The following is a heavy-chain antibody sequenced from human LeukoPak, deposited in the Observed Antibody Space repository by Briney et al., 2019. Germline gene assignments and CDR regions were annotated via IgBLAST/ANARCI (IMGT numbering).Heavy chain of an antibody. V-gene: IGHV4-34*01. CDR3: ARALSSHTMGRYYDSSGYYFRWFDP. D-gene: IGHD3-22*01. CDR2: INHSGST. CDR1: GGSFSGYY. Sequence: SETLSLTCAVYGGSFSGYYWSWIRQPPGKGLEWIGEINHSGSTNYNPSLKSRVTISVDTSKNQFSLKPSSVTAADTAVYYCARALSSHTMGRYYDSSGYYFRWFDPWGQGTLVTVSS. J-gene: IGHJ5*02.